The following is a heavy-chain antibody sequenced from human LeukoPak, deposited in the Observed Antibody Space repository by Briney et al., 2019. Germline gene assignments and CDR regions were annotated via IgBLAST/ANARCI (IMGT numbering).Heavy chain of an antibody. CDR2: ISWNSGSI. D-gene: IGHD4-17*01. Sequence: GGSLRLSWAASGFTFDDYAMHWVGQAQGKGREGISGISWNSGSIGYADSVKGRFTISRDNAKNSLYLQMNSLRAEDTALYYCAKDRTQGAYGSPLDYWGQGTLVTVSS. J-gene: IGHJ4*02. V-gene: IGHV3-9*01. CDR3: AKDRTQGAYGSPLDY. CDR1: GFTFDDYA.